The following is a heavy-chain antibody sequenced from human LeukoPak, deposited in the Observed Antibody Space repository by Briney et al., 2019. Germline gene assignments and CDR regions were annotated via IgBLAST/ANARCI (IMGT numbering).Heavy chain of an antibody. J-gene: IGHJ6*02. V-gene: IGHV3-7*03. D-gene: IGHD3-16*01. Sequence: GGSLRLSCAASGFAFSSYWMNWARQAPGKGLEWVASINHNGNVNYYVDSVKGRFTISRDNAKNSLYLQMSNLGAEDTAVYFCARGGGLDVWGQGATVTVSS. CDR1: GFAFSSYW. CDR3: ARGGGLDV. CDR2: INHNGNVN.